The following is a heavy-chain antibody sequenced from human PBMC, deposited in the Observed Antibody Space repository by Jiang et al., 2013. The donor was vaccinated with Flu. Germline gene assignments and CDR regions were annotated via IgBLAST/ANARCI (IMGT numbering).Heavy chain of an antibody. Sequence: SGYYWSWIRQPPGKGLEWIGEINHSGSTNYNPSLKSRVTISVDTSKNQFSLKLSSVTAADTAVYYCARGTAVANTYNWFDPWGQGTLVTVSS. CDR3: ARGTAVANTYNWFDP. CDR1: SGYY. D-gene: IGHD6-19*01. J-gene: IGHJ5*02. CDR2: INHSGST. V-gene: IGHV4-34*01.